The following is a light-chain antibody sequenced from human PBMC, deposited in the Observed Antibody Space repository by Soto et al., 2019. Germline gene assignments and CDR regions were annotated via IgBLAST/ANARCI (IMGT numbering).Light chain of an antibody. J-gene: IGKJ1*01. Sequence: DIQMTQSPSTLSASVGDGVTITCRASQSISSWLAWYQQKPGKAPKLLIYKASTLEGEVPSRFSGSGSETEFTLTINSLQPDDSATYYCQQYHTYWWTFGQGTKVDIK. CDR1: QSISSW. CDR3: QQYHTYWWT. V-gene: IGKV1-5*03. CDR2: KAS.